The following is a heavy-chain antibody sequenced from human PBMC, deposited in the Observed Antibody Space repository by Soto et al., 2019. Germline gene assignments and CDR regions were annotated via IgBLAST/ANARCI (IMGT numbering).Heavy chain of an antibody. CDR2: ISSSGSTI. J-gene: IGHJ3*02. D-gene: IGHD2-2*02. CDR1: GFTFSDYY. CDR3: ATRKRYCSSTSRYTLGRYAFDI. Sequence: GGSLRLSCAASGFTFSDYYMSWIRQAPGKGLEWVSYISSSGSTIYYADSVKGRFTISRDNAKNSLYLQMNSLRAEDTAVYYCATRKRYCSSTSRYTLGRYAFDIWGQGTMVTVSS. V-gene: IGHV3-11*01.